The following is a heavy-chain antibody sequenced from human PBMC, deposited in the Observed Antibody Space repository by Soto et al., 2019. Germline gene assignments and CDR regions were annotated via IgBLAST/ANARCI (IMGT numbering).Heavy chain of an antibody. J-gene: IGHJ4*02. D-gene: IGHD2-15*01. CDR3: ARGRLISLYYFDY. CDR2: IGTAGDT. CDR1: GFTFSNYD. Sequence: EVQLVESGGGLVQPGGSLRLSCAASGFTFSNYDMHWVRQVTGKGLEWVSTIGTAGDTYYPGSVKGRFTISRENAKNSLYLQINGLRAEDTAVYYCARGRLISLYYFDYWGQGTLVTVSS. V-gene: IGHV3-13*01.